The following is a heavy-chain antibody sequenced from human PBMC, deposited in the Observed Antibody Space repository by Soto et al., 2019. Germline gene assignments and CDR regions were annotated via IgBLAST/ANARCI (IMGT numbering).Heavy chain of an antibody. CDR1: GGTFSSYA. Sequence: ASVKVSCKASGGTFSSYAISWVRQAPGQGLEWMGGIIPIFGTANYAQKFQGRVTITADKSTSTAYMELSSLRSEDTAVYYCARDSGGSSWYDYYYYYGMDVWGQGTTVTVSS. D-gene: IGHD6-13*01. CDR2: IIPIFGTA. CDR3: ARDSGGSSWYDYYYYYGMDV. V-gene: IGHV1-69*06. J-gene: IGHJ6*02.